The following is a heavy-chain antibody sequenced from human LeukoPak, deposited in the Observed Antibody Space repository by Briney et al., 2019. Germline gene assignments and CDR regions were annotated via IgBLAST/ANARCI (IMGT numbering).Heavy chain of an antibody. CDR3: ARGYSYVYNY. CDR2: INPNSGDT. D-gene: IGHD5-18*01. J-gene: IGHJ4*02. Sequence: ASVKVSCKASGYTFTSYDINWVRQAPGQGLEWMRWINPNSGDTGYEKKFQGKVTMTRNTSISTAYMEVSSLRSEDTAVYYCARGYSYVYNYWGQGTLVTVSS. V-gene: IGHV1-8*01. CDR1: GYTFTSYD.